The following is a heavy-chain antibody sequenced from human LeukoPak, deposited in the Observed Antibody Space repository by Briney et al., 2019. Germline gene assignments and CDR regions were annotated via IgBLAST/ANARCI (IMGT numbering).Heavy chain of an antibody. V-gene: IGHV4-61*08. Sequence: SETLSLTYTVSGGSISSGGYYWSWIRQPPGKGLEWIGYIYYSGSTNYNPSLKSRVTISVDTSKNQFSLKLSSVTAADTAVYYCARGVQRWLQPWGQGTLVTVSS. D-gene: IGHD5-24*01. CDR2: IYYSGST. CDR1: GGSISSGGYY. J-gene: IGHJ5*02. CDR3: ARGVQRWLQP.